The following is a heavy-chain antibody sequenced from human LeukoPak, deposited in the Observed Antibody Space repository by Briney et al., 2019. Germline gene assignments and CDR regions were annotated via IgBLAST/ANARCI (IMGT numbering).Heavy chain of an antibody. J-gene: IGHJ4*02. D-gene: IGHD3-3*01. CDR2: IYPGDSET. V-gene: IGHV5-51*01. CDR1: GHSFTSYW. Sequence: GESLKISCKGSGHSFTSYWIAWARQMPGKGLEWMGIIYPGDSETRYSPSFQGQVTISADKSISTAYLQWSSLKASDTAMYYCARIFSGDSSPFDYWGQGTLVTVSS. CDR3: ARIFSGDSSPFDY.